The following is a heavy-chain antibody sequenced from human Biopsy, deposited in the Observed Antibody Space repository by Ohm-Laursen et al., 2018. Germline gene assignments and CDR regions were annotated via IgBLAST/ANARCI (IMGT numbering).Heavy chain of an antibody. V-gene: IGHV1-69*04. Sequence: SSVKVSCKASGGPSSNYAFSWVRQAPGQGLEWVGRIVPILGHLNYAQRFQGRVSITSDKSTTYVYMELSRLTSGDTAVYYCAADADGYYTEFDYWGPGTLVTVSS. CDR1: GGPSSNYA. J-gene: IGHJ4*02. CDR2: IVPILGHL. D-gene: IGHD3-3*01. CDR3: AADADGYYTEFDY.